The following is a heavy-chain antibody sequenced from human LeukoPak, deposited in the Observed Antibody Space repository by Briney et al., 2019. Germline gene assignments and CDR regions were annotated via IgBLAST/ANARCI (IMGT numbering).Heavy chain of an antibody. J-gene: IGHJ6*03. V-gene: IGHV3-23*01. CDR1: GGTFSSYA. CDR2: ISGSGGST. Sequence: SCKASGGTFSSYAMSWVRQAPGKGLEWVSAISGSGGSTYYADSVKGRFTISRDNSKNTLYLQMNSLRAEDTAVYYCARRIAAAGRDYYYYMDVWGKGTTVTVSS. D-gene: IGHD6-13*01. CDR3: ARRIAAAGRDYYYYMDV.